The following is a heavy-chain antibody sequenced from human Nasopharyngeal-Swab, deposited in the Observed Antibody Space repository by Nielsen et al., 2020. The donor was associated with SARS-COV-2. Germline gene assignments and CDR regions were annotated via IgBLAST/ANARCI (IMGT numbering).Heavy chain of an antibody. CDR3: ARDQYSGYDSSYYYYGMDV. CDR2: INPNSGGT. V-gene: IGHV1-2*02. D-gene: IGHD5-12*01. J-gene: IGHJ6*02. Sequence: WVRQDPGQGLEWMGWINPNSGGTNYAQKFQGRVTMTRDTSISTAYMELSRLRSDDTAVYYCARDQYSGYDSSYYYYGMDVWGQGTTVTVSS.